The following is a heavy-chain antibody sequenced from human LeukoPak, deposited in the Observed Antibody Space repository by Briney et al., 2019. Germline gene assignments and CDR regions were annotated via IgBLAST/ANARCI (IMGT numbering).Heavy chain of an antibody. CDR1: GFTFSIYW. CDR2: IKEDGSVI. V-gene: IGHV3-7*01. Sequence: PGGSLRLSCVASGFTFSIYWMSWVRQAPGRGPEWLAIIKEDGSVIWDVESVRGRFTTSRDNAKNSVYLEMDSLRAEDTAVYYCARGSGRQQLEQNYWGQGNLVTVSS. D-gene: IGHD6-13*01. J-gene: IGHJ4*02. CDR3: ARGSGRQQLEQNY.